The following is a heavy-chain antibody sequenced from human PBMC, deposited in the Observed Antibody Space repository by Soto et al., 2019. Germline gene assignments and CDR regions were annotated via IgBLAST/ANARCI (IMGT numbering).Heavy chain of an antibody. J-gene: IGHJ5*02. CDR3: AKDLRDSAGNWFDP. CDR2: ISYDGSNK. CDR1: GFTFSSYG. V-gene: IGHV3-30*18. Sequence: PGGSLRLSCAASGFTFSSYGMHWVRQAPGKGLEWVAVISYDGSNKYYADSVKGRFTISRDNSKNTLYLQMNSLRAEDTAVYYCAKDLRDSAGNWFDPLGQGTLVTVSS.